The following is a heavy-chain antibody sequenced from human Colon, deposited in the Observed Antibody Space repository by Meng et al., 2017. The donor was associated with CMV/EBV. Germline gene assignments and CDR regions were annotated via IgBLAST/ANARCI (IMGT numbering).Heavy chain of an antibody. Sequence: VSVKVSCKTSGYTFTTYGIDWVRQAPGQGLEWMGWISAYNGNTKYAQKLQGRVTLTTDTSTSTAYMELRSLRSGDTAVYYCAIVDHSNPIDYWGQGTLVTVSS. CDR1: GYTFTTYG. D-gene: IGHD4-11*01. J-gene: IGHJ4*02. CDR2: ISAYNGNT. CDR3: AIVDHSNPIDY. V-gene: IGHV1-18*01.